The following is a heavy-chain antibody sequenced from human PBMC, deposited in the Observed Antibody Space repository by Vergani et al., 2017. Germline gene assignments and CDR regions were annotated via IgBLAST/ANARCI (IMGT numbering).Heavy chain of an antibody. V-gene: IGHV3-23*04. D-gene: IGHD2-2*01. CDR3: AKGVYCSSTSCYEGRGYYYGMGV. Sequence: EVRLVDSGGGLVQPGGSLRLSCAASGFTFSSYAMSWVRQVPGKGLEWVSGISGSGGNTYYANSVKGRFTISRDNSKNTLYLQMNSLRADDTAVYYCAKGVYCSSTSCYEGRGYYYGMGVWGQGTTVTFSS. J-gene: IGHJ6*02. CDR1: GFTFSSYA. CDR2: ISGSGGNT.